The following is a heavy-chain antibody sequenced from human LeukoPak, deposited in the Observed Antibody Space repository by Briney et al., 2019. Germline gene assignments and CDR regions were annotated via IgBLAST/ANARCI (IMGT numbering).Heavy chain of an antibody. D-gene: IGHD2-21*02. CDR3: ARGNCGGDCLYYYYYMDV. CDR1: GYTFTSYD. J-gene: IGHJ6*03. V-gene: IGHV1-8*01. Sequence: ASVTVSCKASGYTFTSYDINWVRQATGQGLEWMGWMNPNSGNTGYAQKFQGRVTMTRNTSIRTAYMELSSLRSEDTAVYYCARGNCGGDCLYYYYYMDVWGKGTTVTISS. CDR2: MNPNSGNT.